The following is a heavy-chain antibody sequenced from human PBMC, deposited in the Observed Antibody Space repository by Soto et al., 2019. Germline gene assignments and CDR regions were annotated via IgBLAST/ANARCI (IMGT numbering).Heavy chain of an antibody. CDR3: ATSAAAPGNY. CDR2: IKQAGSDK. D-gene: IGHD6-13*01. CDR1: GFTFSSDW. V-gene: IGHV3-7*01. Sequence: EVHLVESGAGLVQPGGSLRLSCAASGFTFSSDWMSWVRQAPGKGLEWVANIKQAGSDKYYVDSVKGRFTISRDNAKNSPYLPMNSLRAEDTAVYYCATSAAAPGNYWGQGTPVTVSS. J-gene: IGHJ4*02.